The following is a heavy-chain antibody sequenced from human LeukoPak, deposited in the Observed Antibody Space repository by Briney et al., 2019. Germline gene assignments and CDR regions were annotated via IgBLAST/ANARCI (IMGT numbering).Heavy chain of an antibody. D-gene: IGHD4-17*01. Sequence: PSETLSLTCAVYGGSLSGYYWSCIRQPPGKGLEWIGEINHSGSTNYNPSLKSRVTISVDTSKNQFSLKLSSVTAADTAVYYCARSASTTDYYYYYMDVWGKGTTVTVSS. CDR2: INHSGST. CDR3: ARSASTTDYYYYYMDV. CDR1: GGSLSGYY. V-gene: IGHV4-34*01. J-gene: IGHJ6*03.